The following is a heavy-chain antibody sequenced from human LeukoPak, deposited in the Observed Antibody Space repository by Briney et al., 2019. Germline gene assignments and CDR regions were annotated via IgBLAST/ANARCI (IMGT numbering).Heavy chain of an antibody. CDR1: GFTFCSYV. CDR3: ARALWFGELSWFDY. D-gene: IGHD3-10*01. Sequence: GSLRLSCAASGFTFCSYVMSWVRQAPGKGLEWVANIKQDGSEKYYVDSVKGRFTISRDNAKNSLYLQMNSLRAEDTAVYYCARALWFGELSWFDYWGQGTLVTVSS. CDR2: IKQDGSEK. J-gene: IGHJ4*02. V-gene: IGHV3-7*01.